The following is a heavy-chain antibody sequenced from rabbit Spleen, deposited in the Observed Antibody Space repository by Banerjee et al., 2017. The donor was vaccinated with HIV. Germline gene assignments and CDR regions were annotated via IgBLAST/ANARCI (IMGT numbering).Heavy chain of an antibody. J-gene: IGHJ6*01. V-gene: IGHV1S40*01. CDR1: GFSFNSGYD. D-gene: IGHD8-1*01. Sequence: QSLEESRGGLVKPGASLTLTCKASGFSFNSGYDMCWVRQAPGKGLEWIACIDTGSSGFTYFATWAKGRFTCSKTSSTTVTLQMTSLTVADTATYFCARDTGSSFSSYGMDLWGPGTLVTVS. CDR2: IDTGSSGFT. CDR3: ARDTGSSFSSYGMDL.